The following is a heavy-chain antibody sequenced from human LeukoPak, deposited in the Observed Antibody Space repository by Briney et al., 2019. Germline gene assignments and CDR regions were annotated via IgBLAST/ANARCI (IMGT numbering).Heavy chain of an antibody. V-gene: IGHV3-64*01. Sequence: GGSLRLSCAASGFIFSDYDVHWVRQAPGKELEFVSAITSNGGRTFYANSVKGRFTISRDNSKNALYLQMDSLRADDMAVYYCARGAASGGYDYWGQGALVTVSS. J-gene: IGHJ4*02. CDR2: ITSNGGRT. CDR3: ARGAASGGYDY. D-gene: IGHD3-10*01. CDR1: GFIFSDYD.